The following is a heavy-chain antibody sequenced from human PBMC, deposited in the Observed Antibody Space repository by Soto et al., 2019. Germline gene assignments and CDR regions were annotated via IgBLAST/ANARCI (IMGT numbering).Heavy chain of an antibody. J-gene: IGHJ4*02. CDR3: AKDPSYSSRGSFDY. Sequence: GGSLRLSCAASGFTFSSYAMSWVRQAPGKGLEWVSAISGSGGSTYYADSVKGRFTISRDNSKNTLYLQMNSLRAGDTAVYYCAKDPSYSSRGSFDYWGQGTLVTVSS. CDR2: ISGSGGST. D-gene: IGHD6-13*01. CDR1: GFTFSSYA. V-gene: IGHV3-23*01.